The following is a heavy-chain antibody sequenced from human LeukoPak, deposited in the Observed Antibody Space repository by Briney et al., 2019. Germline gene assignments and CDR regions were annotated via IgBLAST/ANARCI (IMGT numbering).Heavy chain of an antibody. CDR3: VREGTGVLRYLAY. Sequence: GGSLRLSCAGSGFTFGSYSMNWVRQAPGKGLEWVSSISSSSGYINYADSVKGRFTISRDNAKNSLFLQMNSLRVEDTAVYFCVREGTGVLRYLAYWGQGSLVTVSS. D-gene: IGHD3-9*01. CDR1: GFTFGSYS. V-gene: IGHV3-21*06. CDR2: ISSSSGYI. J-gene: IGHJ4*02.